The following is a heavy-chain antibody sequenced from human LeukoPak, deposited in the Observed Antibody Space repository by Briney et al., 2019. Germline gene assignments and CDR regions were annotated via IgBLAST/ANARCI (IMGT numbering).Heavy chain of an antibody. V-gene: IGHV3-21*01. CDR1: GFTFSSYS. D-gene: IGHD6-13*01. J-gene: IGHJ5*02. CDR3: ARVRQQLVHDGWFDP. CDR2: ISSSSSYI. Sequence: PGGSLRLSCAASGFTFSSYSMNWVRQAPGKGLEWVSSISSSSSYIYYADSVKGRFTISRDNAKNSLYLQMNSLRAEDTAVYYCARVRQQLVHDGWFDPWGQGTLVTVSS.